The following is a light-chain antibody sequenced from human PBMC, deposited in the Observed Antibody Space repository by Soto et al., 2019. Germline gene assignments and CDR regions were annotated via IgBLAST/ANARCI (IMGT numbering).Light chain of an antibody. J-gene: IGKJ5*01. Sequence: ELVLTQSPATLSLSPGERDTLSCRASQSVGTSLAWYQQKPGQAPRLLIYDASNRATGIPARFSGSGSGTVFTLTISSLEPEDFAVYYCQQRSNWPRSFGQGTRLEIK. CDR1: QSVGTS. V-gene: IGKV3-11*01. CDR3: QQRSNWPRS. CDR2: DAS.